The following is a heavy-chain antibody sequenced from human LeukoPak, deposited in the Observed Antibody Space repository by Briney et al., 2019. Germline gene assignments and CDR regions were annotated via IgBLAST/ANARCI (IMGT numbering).Heavy chain of an antibody. CDR1: GGSISSYY. V-gene: IGHV4-59*08. CDR3: ARHVGQKPFYFLQLQNWFDP. J-gene: IGHJ5*02. D-gene: IGHD2-2*01. Sequence: SETLSLTCTVSGGSISSYYWSWIRQPPGKGLEWIGYIYYSGSTNYNPSLKSRVTISVDTSKNQFSLKLSSVTAADTAVYYCARHVGQKPFYFLQLQNWFDPWGQGTLVTVSS. CDR2: IYYSGST.